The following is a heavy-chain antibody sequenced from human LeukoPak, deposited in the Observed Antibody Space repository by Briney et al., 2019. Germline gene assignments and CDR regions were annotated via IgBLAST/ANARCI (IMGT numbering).Heavy chain of an antibody. CDR2: INHSGST. D-gene: IGHD6-19*01. CDR3: ARSIAVAGKRGLDY. Sequence: SETLSLTCAVYGGSFSGYYWSWIRQPPGKGPEWIGEINHSGSTNYNPSLKSRVTISVDTSKNQFSLKLSSVTAADTAVYYCARSIAVAGKRGLDYWGQGTLVTVSS. CDR1: GGSFSGYY. J-gene: IGHJ4*02. V-gene: IGHV4-34*01.